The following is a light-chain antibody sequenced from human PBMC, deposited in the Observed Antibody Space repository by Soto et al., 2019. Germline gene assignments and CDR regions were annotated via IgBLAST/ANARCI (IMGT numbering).Light chain of an antibody. CDR1: QRLVHSDGNNY. J-gene: IGKJ2*01. V-gene: IGKV2-24*01. Sequence: DIVMTQTPLSSPVTLGQPASISCSPSQRLVHSDGNNYLSWLHQRPGQPPRLQMYKNSNGFSGIADRFSVSGAGTDFTLKLSRVEAEDVGVYYCMQTAQFPYTFGQGTNLEIK. CDR3: MQTAQFPYT. CDR2: KNS.